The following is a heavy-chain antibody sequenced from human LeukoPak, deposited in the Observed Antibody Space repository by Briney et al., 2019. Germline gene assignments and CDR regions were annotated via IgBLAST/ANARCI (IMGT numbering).Heavy chain of an antibody. D-gene: IGHD5-12*01. V-gene: IGHV4-61*01. J-gene: IGHJ4*02. CDR3: ARDPFHSGYDGSYFDH. Sequence: PSETLSLTCTVSGGSVSSGSYYWSWIRQPPGKGLEWIGYIYYSGSTNYNPSLKSRVTISVDTSKNQFSLKLSSVTAADTAVYYCARDPFHSGYDGSYFDHWGQGTLVTVSS. CDR2: IYYSGST. CDR1: GGSVSSGSYY.